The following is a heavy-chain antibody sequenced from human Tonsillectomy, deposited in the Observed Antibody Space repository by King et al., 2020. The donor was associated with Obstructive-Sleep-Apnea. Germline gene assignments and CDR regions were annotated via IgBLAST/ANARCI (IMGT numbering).Heavy chain of an antibody. CDR1: GGSISSSRYY. D-gene: IGHD3-10*01. J-gene: IGHJ5*02. CDR3: ARQGTMVRGVITGNWFDP. Sequence: QLQESGPGLVKPSETLSLTCTVSGGSISSSRYYWGLIRQPPGKGLEWIRSIYYSGSTYYNPSLKNRVTISVDTTKNQFSLKLSSVTAADTAVYYCARQGTMVRGVITGNWFDPWGQGTLVTVSS. CDR2: IYYSGST. V-gene: IGHV4-39*01.